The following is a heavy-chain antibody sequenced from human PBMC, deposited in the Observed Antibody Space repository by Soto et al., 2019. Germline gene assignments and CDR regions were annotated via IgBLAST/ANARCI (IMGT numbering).Heavy chain of an antibody. V-gene: IGHV1-8*01. D-gene: IGHD1-26*01. CDR3: ARKWELSGYYYGMDV. CDR1: GYTFTSYD. CDR2: MNPNSGNT. J-gene: IGHJ6*02. Sequence: ASVNVSCKASGYTFTSYDINWVRQATGQGLEWMGWMNPNSGNTVYAQKFQGRVTMTRDTSISTAYMELSSLRSEDTAVYYCARKWELSGYYYGMDVWGQGTTVTVSS.